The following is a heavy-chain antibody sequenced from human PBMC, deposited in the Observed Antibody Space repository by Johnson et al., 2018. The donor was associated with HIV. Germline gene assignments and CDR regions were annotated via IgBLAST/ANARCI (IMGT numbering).Heavy chain of an antibody. J-gene: IGHJ3*02. CDR2: IYSGGST. V-gene: IGHV3-53*01. CDR3: AKDKQPGNGRYDALDI. Sequence: VQLVDSGGGLIQPGGSLRLSCAASGFTVSSNYMSWVRQAPGKGLEWVSVIYSGGSTYYADSVKGRFTISRDNSKNTLYLQMNSLRAEDTAVYSCAKDKQPGNGRYDALDIWGQGTMVTVSS. CDR1: GFTVSSNY. D-gene: IGHD1-1*01.